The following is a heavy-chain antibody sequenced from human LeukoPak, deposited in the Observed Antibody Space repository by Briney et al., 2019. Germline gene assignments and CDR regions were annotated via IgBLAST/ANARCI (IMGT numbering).Heavy chain of an antibody. V-gene: IGHV3-48*01. D-gene: IGHD2/OR15-2a*01. CDR3: VRDNPRCCGVIPSNIDDY. CDR1: GFTVSSNY. J-gene: IGHJ4*02. Sequence: GGSLRLSCAASGFTVSSNYMGWVRQAPGKGLEWVAYINGGGSPIYYADSVRGRFTISRDNAKNSLYLQMNSLRAEDTAVYYCVRDNPRCCGVIPSNIDDYWGQGTLVTVSS. CDR2: INGGGSPI.